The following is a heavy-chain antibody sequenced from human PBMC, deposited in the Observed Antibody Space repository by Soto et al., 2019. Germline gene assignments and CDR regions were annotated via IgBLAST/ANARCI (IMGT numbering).Heavy chain of an antibody. CDR1: GYSFASYR. J-gene: IGHJ5*02. V-gene: IGHV5-51*01. D-gene: IGHD1-7*01. Sequence: PGESLKISCXGSGYSFASYRIGWVRQMPGKGLEWMGIFYPGDSNMRYSPSFQGQVTISADKSISTAYLQWSSLKASDTAMYYCARLAPAHGYNGNYFDPWGQGTLVTVSS. CDR3: ARLAPAHGYNGNYFDP. CDR2: FYPGDSNM.